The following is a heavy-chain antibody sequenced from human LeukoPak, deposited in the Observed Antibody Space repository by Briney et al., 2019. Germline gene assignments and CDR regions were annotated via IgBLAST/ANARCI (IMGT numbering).Heavy chain of an antibody. D-gene: IGHD3-10*01. V-gene: IGHV4-31*03. CDR1: GXSISSSNYY. CDR3: AGAYYYVSGSYSNNWFDP. J-gene: IGHJ5*02. Sequence: SQTLSLTCTVSGXSISSSNYYWSWIRQHPGKGPEWIGSIYYSGSTYYNPSLQSRVNISGDTSENQFSLRLSSVTAADTAVYYCAGAYYYVSGSYSNNWFDPWGQGTLVTVSS. CDR2: IYYSGST.